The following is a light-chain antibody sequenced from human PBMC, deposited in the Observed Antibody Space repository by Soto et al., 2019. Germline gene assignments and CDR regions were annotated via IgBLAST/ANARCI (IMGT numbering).Light chain of an antibody. CDR3: SSYTSSSTLYV. CDR1: SSDVVDYNY. V-gene: IGLV2-14*01. Sequence: SALTQPASVSGSPGQSITISCTGTSSDVVDYNYVSWYQHHPGKAPKVMIYEVSNRPSGVSNRFSGSKSGNTASLTISGLQAEDEVDYYCSSYTSSSTLYVFGTGTKLTVL. J-gene: IGLJ1*01. CDR2: EVS.